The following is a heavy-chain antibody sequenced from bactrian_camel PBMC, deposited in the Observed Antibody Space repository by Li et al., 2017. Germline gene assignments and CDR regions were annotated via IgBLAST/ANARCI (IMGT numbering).Heavy chain of an antibody. J-gene: IGHJ4*01. CDR1: ELIYTYEQYC. V-gene: IGHV3-2*01. CDR2: ISKDSLST. Sequence: QVQLVESGGGSVLAGGTLNLSCAAPELIYTYEQYCMGWVRQAPGEGLNWVSTISKDSLSTYYTDSVKGRFTISRDNATNTVYLQMNSLKPEDTAVYYCVSLVGRPLVHQGTQVTVS. D-gene: IGHD2*01.